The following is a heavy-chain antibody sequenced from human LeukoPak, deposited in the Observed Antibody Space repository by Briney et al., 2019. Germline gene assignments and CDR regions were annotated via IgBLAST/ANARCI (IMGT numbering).Heavy chain of an antibody. CDR1: GSTFSSYS. Sequence: GGSLRLSCAASGSTFSSYSMNWVRQHPGKGLEWLPSISSSSSYIYHAASVKGRLTISRDNAKNSLYLQMNRLRAEDTAVYYCARVIPYSSSSPVDYWGQGTLVTVSS. D-gene: IGHD6-6*01. V-gene: IGHV3-21*01. CDR3: ARVIPYSSSSPVDY. CDR2: ISSSSSYI. J-gene: IGHJ4*02.